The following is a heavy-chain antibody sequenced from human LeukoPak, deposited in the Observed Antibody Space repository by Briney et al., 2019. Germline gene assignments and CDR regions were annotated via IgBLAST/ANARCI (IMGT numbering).Heavy chain of an antibody. D-gene: IGHD4-23*01. V-gene: IGHV3-21*01. CDR3: ARGRPHGNDY. Sequence: GSLRLSCAASVFTFSSYSMNWVRQAPWKGLEWVSSISSSSSYIYYADSVKGRFTISRDNAKNTLYLQMNSLRVEDTAVYYCARGRPHGNDYWGQGTLVTVSS. J-gene: IGHJ4*02. CDR1: VFTFSSYS. CDR2: ISSSSSYI.